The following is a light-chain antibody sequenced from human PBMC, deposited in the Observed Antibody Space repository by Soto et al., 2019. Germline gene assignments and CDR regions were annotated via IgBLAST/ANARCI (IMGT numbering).Light chain of an antibody. CDR3: QQYNKWPYT. CDR2: GAS. V-gene: IGKV3-15*01. J-gene: IGKJ2*01. CDR1: QSVATN. Sequence: EIVMTQSPATLSVSPGERATLSCRASQSVATNLAWYQQKPGQSPRLLIYGASTRATGIPAGFSGDGSGTEFTLTISSLQSEDFAVYFCQQYNKWPYTFGQGTKLGSN.